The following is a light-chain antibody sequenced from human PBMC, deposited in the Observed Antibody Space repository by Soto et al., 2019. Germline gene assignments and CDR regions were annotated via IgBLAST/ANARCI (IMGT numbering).Light chain of an antibody. J-gene: IGKJ3*01. CDR3: QHYKSYSEFS. CDR2: KAS. V-gene: IGKV1-5*03. Sequence: IQTTRTPSTLSASIGDRFTISYLASQSINSWLAWYQQQPAKAPKLLIYKASTLESGVPSRFCGSGSGTAFILTISCMQPDDFVAYYCQHYKSYSEFSFGPGTKVDI. CDR1: QSINSW.